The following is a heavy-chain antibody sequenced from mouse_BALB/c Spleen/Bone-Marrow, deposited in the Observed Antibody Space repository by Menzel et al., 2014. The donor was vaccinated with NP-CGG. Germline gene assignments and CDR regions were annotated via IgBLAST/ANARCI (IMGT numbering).Heavy chain of an antibody. D-gene: IGHD2-3*01. J-gene: IGHJ1*01. CDR2: IIPSNGRT. CDR1: GYTFTSYW. Sequence: QVQPQQSGAELVKPGASVKLSCKASGYTFTSYWMHWVKQRPGQGLEWIGEIIPSNGRTNYNEKFKSKATLTVDKSSNAAYMQLSSLTSEDSAVYYCARWLLQYCDVWGAGATVPVSS. V-gene: IGHV1S81*02. CDR3: ARWLLQYCDV.